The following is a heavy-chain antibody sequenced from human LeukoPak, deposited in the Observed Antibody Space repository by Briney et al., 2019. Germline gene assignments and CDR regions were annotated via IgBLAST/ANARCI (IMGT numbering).Heavy chain of an antibody. V-gene: IGHV4-4*09. D-gene: IGHD1-26*01. CDR2: IYCSGST. CDR1: DASISSYY. CDR3: ARRWGSGTYYSNYYGMDV. J-gene: IGHJ6*02. Sequence: SETLSLTCTVSDASISSYYWSWIRQPPGKGLEWIGYIYCSGSTNYNPSLKSRVTISVDTSKNQFSLRLTSVTAADTAVYYCARRWGSGTYYSNYYGMDVWGQGTTVTVSS.